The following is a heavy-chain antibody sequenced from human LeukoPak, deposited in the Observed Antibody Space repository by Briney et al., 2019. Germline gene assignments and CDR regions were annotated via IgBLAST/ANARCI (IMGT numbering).Heavy chain of an antibody. J-gene: IGHJ4*02. Sequence: SVKVSCKASGGTFSSYAISWVRQAPGQGLEWMGGIIPIFGTANYAQKFQGRVTITADESTSTAYMELSSLRSEDTAVYYCASFREGDYVWGSYGNWGQGTLVTVSS. D-gene: IGHD3-16*01. CDR2: IIPIFGTA. CDR3: ASFREGDYVWGSYGN. CDR1: GGTFSSYA. V-gene: IGHV1-69*13.